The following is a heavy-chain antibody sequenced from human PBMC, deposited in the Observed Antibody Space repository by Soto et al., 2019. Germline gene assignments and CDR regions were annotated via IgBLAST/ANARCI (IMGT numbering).Heavy chain of an antibody. D-gene: IGHD3-16*02. Sequence: QVQLVQSGAEVKKPGSSVKVSCKASGGTFSSYAISWVRQAPGQGLEWMGGIIPIFGTANYAQKFQGRVTITADESTSTAYMELSSLRSEDTAVYYCTRVRDYVSGSYRCAFDIWGQGTMVTVSS. CDR3: TRVRDYVSGSYRCAFDI. V-gene: IGHV1-69*01. J-gene: IGHJ3*02. CDR1: GGTFSSYA. CDR2: IIPIFGTA.